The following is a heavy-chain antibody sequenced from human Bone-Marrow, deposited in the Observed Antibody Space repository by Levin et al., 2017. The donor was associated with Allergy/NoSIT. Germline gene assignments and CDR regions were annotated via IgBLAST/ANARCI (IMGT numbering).Heavy chain of an antibody. Sequence: SCAASGFTFSSYWMHWVRQAPGKGLVWVSRINSDGSSTSYADSVKGRFTISRDNAKNTLYLQMNSLRAEDTAVYYCARVNAAAALVGTHYYYYYGMDVWGQGTTVTVSS. CDR3: ARVNAAAALVGTHYYYYYGMDV. V-gene: IGHV3-74*01. J-gene: IGHJ6*02. CDR2: INSDGSST. D-gene: IGHD6-13*01. CDR1: GFTFSSYW.